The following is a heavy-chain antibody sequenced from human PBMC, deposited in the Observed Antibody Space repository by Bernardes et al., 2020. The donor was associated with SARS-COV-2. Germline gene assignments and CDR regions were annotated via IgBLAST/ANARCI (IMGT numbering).Heavy chain of an antibody. J-gene: IGHJ6*02. D-gene: IGHD3-3*01. Sequence: RQAPGEGLEWVAYISSSSNYPNYADSVKGRFTISRDNAKNSLYLQMNSLRVEDTAVYYCARDRTFDFYGMDVWGQGTTVTVSS. V-gene: IGHV3-11*06. CDR3: ARDRTFDFYGMDV. CDR2: ISSSSNYP.